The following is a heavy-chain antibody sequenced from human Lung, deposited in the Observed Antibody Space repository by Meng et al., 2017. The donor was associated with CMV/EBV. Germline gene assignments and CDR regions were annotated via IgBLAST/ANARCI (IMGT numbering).Heavy chain of an antibody. V-gene: IGHV4-30-4*01. J-gene: IGHJ4*02. CDR3: ASFDHIPRRNYFDY. CDR2: IHHSGSA. Sequence: VPPQESGPGLVEPSQTLSLTCTVSGGSMSSGNYYWSWIRQPPGKGLEWIGYIHHSGSAYYNPSLKSRVSISVDKSKNQFSLNLNSMTAADTAVYYCASFDHIPRRNYFDYWDQGTLVTVSS. D-gene: IGHD2-21*01. CDR1: GGSMSSGNYY.